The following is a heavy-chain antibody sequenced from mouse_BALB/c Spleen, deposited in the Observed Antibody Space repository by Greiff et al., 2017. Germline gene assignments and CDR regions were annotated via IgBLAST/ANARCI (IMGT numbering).Heavy chain of an antibody. D-gene: IGHD2-14*01. CDR2: LSSGGSYT. J-gene: IGHJ3*01. CDR3: ARRYGRAWFAY. Sequence: EVKLVESGGDLVKPGGSLKLSCAASGFTFSSYGMSWVRQTPDKRLEWVATLSSGGSYTYYPDSVEGRFTISRDNAKNTLYLQMSSLTSEDTAMYYCARRYGRAWFAYWGQGTLVTVSA. CDR1: GFTFSSYG. V-gene: IGHV5-6*01.